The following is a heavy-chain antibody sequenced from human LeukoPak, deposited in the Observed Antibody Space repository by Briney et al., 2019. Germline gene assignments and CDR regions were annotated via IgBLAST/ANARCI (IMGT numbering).Heavy chain of an antibody. V-gene: IGHV4-34*01. CDR2: INHSGST. CDR3: ARGSFIVVVPAARAGYYYYGMDV. Sequence: SETLSLTCAVYGGSFSGYYWSWIRQPPGKGLEWIGEINHSGSTNYNPSLERRVTISVDKSNNQFSLKLSSVTAADTAVYYCARGSFIVVVPAARAGYYYYGMDVWGQGTTVTVSS. CDR1: GGSFSGYY. J-gene: IGHJ6*02. D-gene: IGHD2-2*01.